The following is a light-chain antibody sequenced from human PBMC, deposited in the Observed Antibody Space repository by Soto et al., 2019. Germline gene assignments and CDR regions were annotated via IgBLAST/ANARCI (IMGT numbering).Light chain of an antibody. CDR1: QSVLYSSNNKNY. J-gene: IGKJ1*01. CDR2: WAS. CDR3: QQYYDPPRT. Sequence: DIVMTQSPDSLAVSLGERATINCKSSQSVLYSSNNKNYLAWYQQKPGQPPKLPIYWASTRESGVPDRFSGSGSATDFTLTISSLQAEDVAVYYCQQYYDPPRTFGQGTKVEIK. V-gene: IGKV4-1*01.